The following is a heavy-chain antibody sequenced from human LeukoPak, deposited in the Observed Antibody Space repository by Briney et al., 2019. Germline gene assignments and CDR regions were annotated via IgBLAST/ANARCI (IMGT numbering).Heavy chain of an antibody. Sequence: SETLSLTCTVSGGSIDNSDYYWGWIRQPPGEGLEWIASIHYSGSTHYNPSLKSRVTISVDTSKNQFSLKLSSVTAADTAVYYCVRLASGLIDYWGQGTLVTVSS. CDR1: GGSIDNSDYY. CDR3: VRLASGLIDY. CDR2: IHYSGST. V-gene: IGHV4-39*01. D-gene: IGHD6-19*01. J-gene: IGHJ4*02.